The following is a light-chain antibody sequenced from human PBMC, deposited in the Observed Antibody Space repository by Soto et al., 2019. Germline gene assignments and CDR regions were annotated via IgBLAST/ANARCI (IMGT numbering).Light chain of an antibody. Sequence: EIVLTQSPGTLSLSPGERATLSCRASQSLSSRSLAWYQQKVGQAPRLLIYGTSSRATGIADRFSGSGSWTAFTLAISRVEPADFAVYYCPQYDTSVFTFGPGTRVDSK. CDR1: QSLSSRS. J-gene: IGKJ3*01. V-gene: IGKV3-20*01. CDR3: PQYDTSVFT. CDR2: GTS.